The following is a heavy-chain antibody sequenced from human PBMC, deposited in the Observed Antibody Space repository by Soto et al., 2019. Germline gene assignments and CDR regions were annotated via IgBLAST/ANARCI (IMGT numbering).Heavy chain of an antibody. CDR1: GFTFSSYA. D-gene: IGHD6-13*01. CDR3: AKDGAAAAGSTRRYYYYMDV. J-gene: IGHJ6*03. CDR2: ISGSGGST. Sequence: GGSLRLSCAASGFTFSSYAMSWVRQAPGKGLEWVSAISGSGGSTYYADSVKGRFTISRDNSKNTLYLQMNSLRAEDTAVYYCAKDGAAAAGSTRRYYYYMDVWGKGTTVTVS. V-gene: IGHV3-23*01.